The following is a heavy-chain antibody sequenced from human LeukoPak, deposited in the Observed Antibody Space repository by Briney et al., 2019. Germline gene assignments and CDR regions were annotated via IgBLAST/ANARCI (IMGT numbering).Heavy chain of an antibody. V-gene: IGHV3-23*01. CDR3: AKRVAYGSSSVYLDH. J-gene: IGHJ4*02. CDR1: GFTFSTYG. Sequence: GGSLRLSCEASGFTFSTYGMTWVRQAPGKGLEWVSAISDDGKNTYYADSVKGRFIISRDNSKDTMYLQMNSLRAEDTAVYYCAKRVAYGSSSVYLDHWGQGTLVTVSS. D-gene: IGHD6-6*01. CDR2: ISDDGKNT.